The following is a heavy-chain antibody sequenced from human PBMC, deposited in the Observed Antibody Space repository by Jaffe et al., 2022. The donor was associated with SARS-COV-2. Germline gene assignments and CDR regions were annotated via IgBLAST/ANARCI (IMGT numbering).Heavy chain of an antibody. J-gene: IGHJ5*02. CDR3: AGEVVVINFGRNWFDP. Sequence: QVQLQESGPGLVKPSETLSLTCTVSGGSISSYYWSWIRQPPGKGLEWIGYIYYSGSTNYNPSLKSRVTISVDTSKNQFSLKLSSVTAADTAVYYCAGEVVVINFGRNWFDPWGQGTLVTVSS. V-gene: IGHV4-59*01. D-gene: IGHD3-22*01. CDR2: IYYSGST. CDR1: GGSISSYY.